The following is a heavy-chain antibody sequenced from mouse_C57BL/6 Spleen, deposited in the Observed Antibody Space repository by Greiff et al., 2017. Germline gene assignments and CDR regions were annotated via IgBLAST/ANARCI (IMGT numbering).Heavy chain of an antibody. CDR3: AGSYDYDGVGG. V-gene: IGHV14-2*01. D-gene: IGHD2-4*01. CDR2: IDPEDGET. CDR1: GFNIKDYY. Sequence: EVQLQQSGAELVKPGASVKLSCTASGFNIKDYYMHWVKQRTEQGLEWIGRIDPEDGETKYAPKFQGKATLTADTSSNTAYLQLSSLTSEDTAVYYCAGSYDYDGVGGWGKGTTLTVSS. J-gene: IGHJ2*01.